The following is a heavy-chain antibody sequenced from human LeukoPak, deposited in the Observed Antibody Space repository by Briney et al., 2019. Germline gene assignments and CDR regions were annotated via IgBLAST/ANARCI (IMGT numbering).Heavy chain of an antibody. CDR2: IYSGGST. V-gene: IGHV3-53*01. J-gene: IGHJ2*01. CDR3: ARGQRTYCGGDCPDWYFDL. CDR1: GFTVSSNY. D-gene: IGHD2-21*02. Sequence: GGSLRLSCAASGFTVSSNYMSWVRQAPGKGLEWVSVIYSGGSTYYADSVKGRFTISRDNSKNTLYLQMNSLRAEDTAVYYCARGQRTYCGGDCPDWYFDLWAVAPWSLSPQ.